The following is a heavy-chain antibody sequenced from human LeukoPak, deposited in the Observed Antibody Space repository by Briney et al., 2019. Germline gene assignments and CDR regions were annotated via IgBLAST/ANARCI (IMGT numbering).Heavy chain of an antibody. CDR1: RFTVTSNY. D-gene: IGHD1-1*01. V-gene: IGHV3-53*01. CDR3: ARLVATTGRLYFDY. CDR2: IYSSGNT. Sequence: GGSLRLSCAASRFTVTSNYIGSVRQSPGKGLEYVSVIYSSGNTYYAGSVKGRFTISRYNSKNTVYLQMNSLRAEDTAVFYCARLVATTGRLYFDYWGQGNLVTVSS. J-gene: IGHJ4*02.